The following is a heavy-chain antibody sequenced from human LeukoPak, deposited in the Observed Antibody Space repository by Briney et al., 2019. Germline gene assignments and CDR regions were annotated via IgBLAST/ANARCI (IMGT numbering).Heavy chain of an antibody. V-gene: IGHV1-69*04. CDR3: ARGPPGYCSGGSCYYYYYYGMDV. CDR2: IIPILGIA. CDR1: GGTFSSYA. D-gene: IGHD2-15*01. J-gene: IGHJ6*02. Sequence: ASVKVSCKASGGTFSSYAISWVRQAPGQGLEWMGRIIPILGIANYARKFQGRVTITADKSTSTAYMELSSLRSEDTAVNYCARGPPGYCSGGSCYYYYYYGMDVWGQGTTVTVSS.